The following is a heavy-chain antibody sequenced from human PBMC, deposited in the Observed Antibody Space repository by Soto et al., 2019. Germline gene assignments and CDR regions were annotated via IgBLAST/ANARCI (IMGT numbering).Heavy chain of an antibody. Sequence: QVQLVQSGAEVKKPGSSVRVSCKASGGTFSSYAISWVRRAPGQGLEGMGGIIPIVGTANYAQKFQGRVTRTPDQSTSTAYMEMSSPRSVDTGLYYGARGLAEYRSSYVLGGMGSWGQGTLVTVSS. V-gene: IGHV1-69*01. D-gene: IGHD6-6*01. CDR1: GGTFSSYA. CDR3: ARGLAEYRSSYVLGGMGS. CDR2: IIPIVGTA. J-gene: IGHJ5*02.